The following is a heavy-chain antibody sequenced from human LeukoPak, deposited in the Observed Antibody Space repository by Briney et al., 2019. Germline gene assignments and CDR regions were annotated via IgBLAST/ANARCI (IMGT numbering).Heavy chain of an antibody. J-gene: IGHJ2*01. Sequence: GGSLRLSCAASGFTFSNYAIHWVRQAPGKGLEWVAVISYDESNKYYADSVKGRFTISRDNSKNTLYLQMNSLGAEDTAVYYCARRWYFDLWGRGTLVTVSS. CDR1: GFTFSNYA. CDR3: ARRWYFDL. V-gene: IGHV3-30*04. CDR2: ISYDESNK.